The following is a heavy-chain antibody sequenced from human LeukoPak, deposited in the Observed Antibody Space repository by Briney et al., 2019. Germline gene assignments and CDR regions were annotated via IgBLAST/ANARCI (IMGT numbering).Heavy chain of an antibody. V-gene: IGHV4-39*01. CDR3: ARHGSSGYYLFDY. CDR1: GGSISSYY. Sequence: SETLSLTCTVSGGSISSYYWSWIRQPPGKGLEWIGSIYYSGSTYYNPSLKSRVTISVDTSKNQFSLKLSSVTAADTAVYYCARHGSSGYYLFDYWGQGTLVTVSS. CDR2: IYYSGST. J-gene: IGHJ4*02. D-gene: IGHD3-22*01.